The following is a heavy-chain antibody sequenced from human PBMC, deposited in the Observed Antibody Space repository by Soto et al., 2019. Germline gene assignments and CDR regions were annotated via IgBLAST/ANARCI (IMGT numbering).Heavy chain of an antibody. J-gene: IGHJ6*02. CDR1: GGSFSGYY. CDR3: ARGYYYGMDV. V-gene: IGHV4-34*01. CDR2: INHSGST. Sequence: SETLSLTCAVYGGSFSGYYWSWIRQPPGKGLEWIGEINHSGSTNYNPSLKSRVTISVDTSKNQFSLKLSSVTAADTAVYYCARGYYYGMDVWGQGTTVTVSS.